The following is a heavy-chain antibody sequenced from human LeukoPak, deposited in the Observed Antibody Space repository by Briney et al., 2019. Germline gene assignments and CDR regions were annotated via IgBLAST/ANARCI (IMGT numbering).Heavy chain of an antibody. V-gene: IGHV4-34*01. Sequence: KASETLSLTCAVYGGSFSGYYWSWIRQPPGKGLEWIGEISHSGSTNYNPSLKSRVTISVDTSKNQFSLKLSSVTAADTAVYYCARGNYDFWSGYYTWFDPWGQGTLVTVSS. CDR3: ARGNYDFWSGYYTWFDP. CDR2: ISHSGST. J-gene: IGHJ5*02. CDR1: GGSFSGYY. D-gene: IGHD3-3*01.